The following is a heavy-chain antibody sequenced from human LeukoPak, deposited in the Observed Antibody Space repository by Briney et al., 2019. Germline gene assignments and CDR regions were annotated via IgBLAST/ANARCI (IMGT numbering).Heavy chain of an antibody. CDR1: GYTFTSYD. CDR2: MNPNSGNT. J-gene: IGHJ6*02. D-gene: IGHD2-2*01. V-gene: IGHV1-8*01. Sequence: ASVKVSCKASGYTFTSYDINWVRQATGQGLEWMGWMNPNSGNTGYAQKFQGRVTMTRNTSISTAYMELSSLRSEDTAVYYCARVSRRYCSSTSCLGDWGQGTTVTVSS. CDR3: ARVSRRYCSSTSCLGD.